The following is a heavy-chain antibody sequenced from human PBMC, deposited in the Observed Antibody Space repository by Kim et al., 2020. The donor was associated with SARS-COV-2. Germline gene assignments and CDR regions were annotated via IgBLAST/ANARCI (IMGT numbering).Heavy chain of an antibody. CDR1: GYTFTSYY. J-gene: IGHJ4*02. V-gene: IGHV1-46*01. CDR3: ARLSVISGSYLGEGLDY. CDR2: INPSGGST. Sequence: ASVKVSCKASGYTFTSYYMHWVRQAPGQGLEWMGIINPSGGSTSYAQKFQGRVTMTRDTSTSTVYMELSSLRSEDTAVYYCARLSVISGSYLGEGLDYWGQGTLVTVSS. D-gene: IGHD1-26*01.